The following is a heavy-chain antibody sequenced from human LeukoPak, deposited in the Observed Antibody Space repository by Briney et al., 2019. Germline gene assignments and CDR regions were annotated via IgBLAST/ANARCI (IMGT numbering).Heavy chain of an antibody. V-gene: IGHV3-21*03. J-gene: IGHJ4*02. D-gene: IGHD3-9*01. Sequence: GGSLRLSCAASGFTFSSYSMNWVRQAPGKGLEWVSSISSSSYIYYADSVKGRFTISRDNAKNSLYLQMNSLKTEDTAVYYCTTRYFDWLLSMFDFDYWGQGTLVTVSS. CDR2: ISSSSYI. CDR1: GFTFSSYS. CDR3: TTRYFDWLLSMFDFDY.